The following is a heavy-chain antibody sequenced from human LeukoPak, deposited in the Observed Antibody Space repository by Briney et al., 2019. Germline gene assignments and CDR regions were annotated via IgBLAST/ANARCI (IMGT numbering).Heavy chain of an antibody. CDR3: ARGDMIVVVSDFDY. D-gene: IGHD3-22*01. CDR2: INPNSGGT. CDR1: GYTFTGYY. Sequence: ASVKVSCKASGYTFTGYYMHWVRQAPGQGLEWMVRINPNSGGTNYAQMFQGRVTMTRDTSISTAYMELSRLRSDDTAVYYCARGDMIVVVSDFDYWGQGTLVTVSS. V-gene: IGHV1-2*06. J-gene: IGHJ4*02.